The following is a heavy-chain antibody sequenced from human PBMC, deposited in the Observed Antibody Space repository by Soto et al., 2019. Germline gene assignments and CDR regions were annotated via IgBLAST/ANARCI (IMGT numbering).Heavy chain of an antibody. CDR1: GVSIHNSHSF. CDR3: GRVVEGATRHTDLDS. CDR2: VYYSGGA. J-gene: IGHJ5*01. Sequence: PSETLSLTCTVSGVSIHNSHSFWGWIRQPPGKGLEFIGTVYYSGGAHYNSSLKSRVTISVDTANNRVSLRMRSLTAADTAVYYCGRVVEGATRHTDLDSWGQGTLGTVS. D-gene: IGHD2-21*01. V-gene: IGHV4-39*01.